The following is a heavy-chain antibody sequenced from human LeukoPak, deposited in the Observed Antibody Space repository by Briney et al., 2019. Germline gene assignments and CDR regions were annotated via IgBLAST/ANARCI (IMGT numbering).Heavy chain of an antibody. V-gene: IGHV1-18*01. D-gene: IGHD6-19*01. CDR3: ARAIGSGWYDYFDY. Sequence: ASVKVSCKASGYTFTSYGISWVRQAPGQGLEWMGWISAYNGNTNYAQKFQGRVTMTRNTSISTAYMELSSLRSEDTAVYYCARAIGSGWYDYFDYWGQGTLVTVSS. CDR1: GYTFTSYG. CDR2: ISAYNGNT. J-gene: IGHJ4*02.